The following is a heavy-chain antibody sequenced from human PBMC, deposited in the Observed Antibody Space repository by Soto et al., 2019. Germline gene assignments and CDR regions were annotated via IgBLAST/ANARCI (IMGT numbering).Heavy chain of an antibody. J-gene: IGHJ4*02. Sequence: SETLSLTCIVSGVSVRSYTWSWVRQPANKGLEWIGRVFSSVSATYNPSLKSRVSISMDTPENRISLKLDSVTAADAGVYFCARDGMTTGDTWGPGTLVTVST. CDR3: ARDGMTTGDT. V-gene: IGHV4-4*07. D-gene: IGHD2-21*02. CDR1: GVSVRSYT. CDR2: VFSSVSA.